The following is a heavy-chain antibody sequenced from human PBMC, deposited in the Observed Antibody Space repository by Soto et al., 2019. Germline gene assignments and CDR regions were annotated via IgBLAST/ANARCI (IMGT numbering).Heavy chain of an antibody. CDR1: GFTFSSYA. D-gene: IGHD2-15*01. J-gene: IGHJ4*02. CDR2: ISGSGGST. CDR3: ARYTPISDIVVVVAAYLDY. V-gene: IGHV3-23*01. Sequence: GGSLRLSCAASGFTFSSYAMSWVRQAPGKGLEWVSAISGSGGSTYYADSVKGRFTISRDNSKNTLYLQMNSLRAEDTAVYYCARYTPISDIVVVVAAYLDYWGQGTLVTVSS.